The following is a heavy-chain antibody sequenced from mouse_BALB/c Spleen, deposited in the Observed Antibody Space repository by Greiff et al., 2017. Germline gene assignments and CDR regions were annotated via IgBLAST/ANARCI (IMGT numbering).Heavy chain of an antibody. CDR2: INPNNGGT. CDR3: ARSPHYYGYVGAMDY. CDR1: GYTFTDYN. J-gene: IGHJ4*01. Sequence: VQLQQPGPELVKPGASVKIPCKASGYTFTDYNMDWVKQSHGKSLEWIGDINPNNGGTIYNQKFKGKATLTVDKSSSTAYMELRSLTSEDTAVYYCARSPHYYGYVGAMDYWGQGTSVTVSS. D-gene: IGHD1-2*01. V-gene: IGHV1-18*01.